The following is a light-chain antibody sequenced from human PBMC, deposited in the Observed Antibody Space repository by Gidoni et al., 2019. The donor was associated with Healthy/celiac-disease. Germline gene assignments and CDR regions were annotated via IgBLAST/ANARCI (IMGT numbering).Light chain of an antibody. V-gene: IGKV3-11*01. CDR1: QSVTSY. Sequence: DIVFTHSPATLSLSPGERATLSCRASQSVTSYLAWYQQKPGQAPRLLIYDASNTATGIPARFSGSGSGTDFTLTISSLEPEDFAVYYCQQRSNWPPLTFGGGTKVEIK. J-gene: IGKJ4*01. CDR3: QQRSNWPPLT. CDR2: DAS.